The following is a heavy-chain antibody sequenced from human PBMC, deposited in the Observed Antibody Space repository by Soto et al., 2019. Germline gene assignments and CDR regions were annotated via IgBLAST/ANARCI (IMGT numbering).Heavy chain of an antibody. CDR3: ARQKTSNYDY. V-gene: IGHV4-34*01. Sequence: SETLSLTCAVYGGSFSGYYWSWIRQPPGKGLEWIGEINHSGSTNYNPSLKSRVTISVDTSKNQFSLKLSSVTAADTAVYYCARQKTSNYDYWGQGTLVTVSS. CDR1: GGSFSGYY. J-gene: IGHJ4*02. CDR2: INHSGST.